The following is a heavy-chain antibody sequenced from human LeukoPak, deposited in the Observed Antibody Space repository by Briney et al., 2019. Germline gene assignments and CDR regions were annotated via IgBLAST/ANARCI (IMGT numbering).Heavy chain of an antibody. CDR3: ASFEDGYCY. Sequence: SETLSLTCTVSGYSISSGYYWGWIRQPPGKGLEWIGSIYYTGSTYYNPSLKSRVIISVDTSKNQFSLKMSSVTAADTALYYCASFEDGYCYWGQGTLVTVSS. J-gene: IGHJ4*02. V-gene: IGHV4-38-2*02. D-gene: IGHD5-18*01. CDR2: IYYTGST. CDR1: GYSISSGYY.